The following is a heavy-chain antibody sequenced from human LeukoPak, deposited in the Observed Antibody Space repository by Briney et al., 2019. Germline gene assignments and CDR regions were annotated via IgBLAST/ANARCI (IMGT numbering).Heavy chain of an antibody. J-gene: IGHJ5*02. Sequence: SETLPLTCAVYGGSFSGYYWSWIRQPPGKGLEWIGEINHSGSTNYNSSLKSRVTISLDTSKNQFSLKLSSVTAADTAVYYCSIWFGELSGPSWGQGTLVTVSS. CDR2: INHSGST. CDR3: SIWFGELSGPS. D-gene: IGHD3-10*01. CDR1: GGSFSGYY. V-gene: IGHV4-34*01.